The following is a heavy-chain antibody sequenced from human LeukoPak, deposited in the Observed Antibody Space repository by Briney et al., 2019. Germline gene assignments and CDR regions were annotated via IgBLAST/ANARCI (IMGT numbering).Heavy chain of an antibody. CDR1: GYTFTGYY. Sequence: ASVKASCKASGYTFTGYYMHWVRQAPGQGLEWMGWINPNSGGTNYAQKFQGRVTMTRDTSISTAYMELSRLRSDDTAVYYCASYYVYGSGSYSDYWGQGTLVTVSS. CDR3: ASYYVYGSGSYSDY. D-gene: IGHD3-10*01. J-gene: IGHJ4*02. CDR2: INPNSGGT. V-gene: IGHV1-2*02.